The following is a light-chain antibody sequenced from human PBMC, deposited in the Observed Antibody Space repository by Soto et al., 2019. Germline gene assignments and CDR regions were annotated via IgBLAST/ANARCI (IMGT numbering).Light chain of an antibody. CDR1: QIVSSSY. Sequence: EIVLTQSPATLSLSPGERATLSCGASQIVSSSYLAWYQQKPGQAPRLLISDASNRATGIPARFSGSGSGTDFSLTISSLEPEDSAVYYCQQRSRWPLTFGGGTKVEIK. CDR2: DAS. J-gene: IGKJ4*01. V-gene: IGKV3-11*01. CDR3: QQRSRWPLT.